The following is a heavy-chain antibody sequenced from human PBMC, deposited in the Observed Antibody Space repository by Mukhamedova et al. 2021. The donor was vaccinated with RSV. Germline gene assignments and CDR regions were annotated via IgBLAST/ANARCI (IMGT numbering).Heavy chain of an antibody. CDR2: ISGSGGST. J-gene: IGHJ4*02. Sequence: EWVSAISGSGGSTYYADSVKGRFTTSRDNSKNTLYLQMNSLRAEDTAVYYCAKDHTSWVEYFDYWGQGTLVTVSS. V-gene: IGHV3-23*01. CDR3: AKDHTSWVEYFDY. D-gene: IGHD2-2*01.